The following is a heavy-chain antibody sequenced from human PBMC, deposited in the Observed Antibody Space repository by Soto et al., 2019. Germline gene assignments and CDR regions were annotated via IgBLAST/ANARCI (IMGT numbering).Heavy chain of an antibody. D-gene: IGHD6-19*01. CDR2: LSRRGNTI. V-gene: IGHV3-11*01. Sequence: QVQLVESGGGLVQPGGSLRLSCAASGFTFGDYEMSWIRQAAGKGPEWVSFLSRRGNTIYYADSVKGRFSISRDNAENSLYLQMESLRVDDTDTYFCARSSGLYEADAFDMWGQGTMVTVSA. CDR3: ARSSGLYEADAFDM. CDR1: GFTFGDYE. J-gene: IGHJ3*02.